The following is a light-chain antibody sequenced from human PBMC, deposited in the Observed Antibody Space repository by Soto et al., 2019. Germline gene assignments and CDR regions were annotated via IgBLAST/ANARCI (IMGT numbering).Light chain of an antibody. V-gene: IGKV1-39*01. CDR3: QQSFSTPKT. CDR2: AAS. Sequence: IPMTQSPSSLSASVGDRVTITCRASQNISNYLNWYQQKPGKAPDLLIYAASSLQSGVPSRFSGSGSGTDFTLTISSLQPEDFATYYCQQSFSTPKTFGQGTKVEIK. CDR1: QNISNY. J-gene: IGKJ1*01.